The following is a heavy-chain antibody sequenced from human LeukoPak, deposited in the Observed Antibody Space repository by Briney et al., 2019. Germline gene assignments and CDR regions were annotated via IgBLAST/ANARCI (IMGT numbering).Heavy chain of an antibody. V-gene: IGHV3-30*02. CDR1: GFTYSDYG. Sequence: GGTLRLSCAASGFTYSDYGMHWVRQAPGRGLEWVAFILNDGTWEYYPDSVKGRLTISRDNSRNTLYLQMNSVRLEDTAIYYCVKGGSISHNWFDSWGQGTLVTVSS. CDR3: VKGGSISHNWFDS. J-gene: IGHJ5*01. D-gene: IGHD3-16*01. CDR2: ILNDGTWE.